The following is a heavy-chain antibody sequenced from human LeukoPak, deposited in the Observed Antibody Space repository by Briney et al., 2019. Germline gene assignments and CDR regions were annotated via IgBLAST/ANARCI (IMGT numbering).Heavy chain of an antibody. J-gene: IGHJ4*02. Sequence: GGSLRLSCAASGFTFSSYWMSWVRQAPGRGLDWVANIKQGGSEKYYVESVKGRFTISRDDAKSSLYLQMNSLRAEDTAVYYCARIYCSSISCHFDYWGQGTLVTVSS. CDR2: IKQGGSEK. CDR1: GFTFSSYW. D-gene: IGHD2-2*01. CDR3: ARIYCSSISCHFDY. V-gene: IGHV3-7*01.